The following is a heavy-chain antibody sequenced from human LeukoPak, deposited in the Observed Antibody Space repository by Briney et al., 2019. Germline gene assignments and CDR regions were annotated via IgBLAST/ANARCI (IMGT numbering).Heavy chain of an antibody. V-gene: IGHV3-7*01. CDR1: GFTFSSYW. CDR3: ATRAGYFDY. J-gene: IGHJ4*02. Sequence: GGSLRLSCVASGFTFSSYWMSWVRQAPGKGLEWVANIKHDGSEKYYVDSVKGRFTISRDNAKKSLYLQMNSLRAEDTAVYYCATRAGYFDYWGQGTLVTVSS. CDR2: IKHDGSEK. D-gene: IGHD6-19*01.